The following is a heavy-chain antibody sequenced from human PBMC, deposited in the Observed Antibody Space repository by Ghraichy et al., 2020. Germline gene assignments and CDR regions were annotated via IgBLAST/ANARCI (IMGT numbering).Heavy chain of an antibody. Sequence: GGSLRLSCAASGFTFSSYAMSWVRQAPGKGLEWVSAISGGGGSTYYADSVKGRFTISRDNSKNTLYLQMNSLRAKDTAVYYCAKEVVEYSSSPPLAWGQGTLVTVSS. CDR3: AKEVVEYSSSPPLA. J-gene: IGHJ4*02. D-gene: IGHD6-6*01. CDR1: GFTFSSYA. V-gene: IGHV3-23*01. CDR2: ISGGGGST.